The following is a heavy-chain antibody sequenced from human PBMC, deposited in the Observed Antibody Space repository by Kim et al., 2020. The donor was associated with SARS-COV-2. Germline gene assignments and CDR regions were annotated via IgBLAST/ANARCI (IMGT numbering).Heavy chain of an antibody. CDR2: ISSSGSTI. Sequence: GGSLRLSCAASGFTFSDYYMSWIRQAPGKGLEWVSYISSSGSTIYYADSLKGRFTISRDNAKNSLYLQMNSLRAEDTAVYYCARDLKVAGGSNYYYYYGMDVWGQGTTVTVSS. CDR3: ARDLKVAGGSNYYYYYGMDV. D-gene: IGHD2-15*01. J-gene: IGHJ6*02. CDR1: GFTFSDYY. V-gene: IGHV3-11*04.